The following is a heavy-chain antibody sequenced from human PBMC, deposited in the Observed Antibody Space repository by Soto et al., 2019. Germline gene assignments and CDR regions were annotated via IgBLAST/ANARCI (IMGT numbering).Heavy chain of an antibody. CDR3: EKGAGYCSGGSCLDY. V-gene: IGHV3-23*01. CDR1: GFTFSSSA. D-gene: IGHD2-15*01. Sequence: GTLGLSCTASGFTFSSSAFAWVRRGPGKGLEWVAGISGSGGSTYYADSVKGRFTISRDISKNTLYLHMNSLRAKDTAVYYCEKGAGYCSGGSCLDYWGQGTLVTVSS. CDR2: ISGSGGST. J-gene: IGHJ4*01.